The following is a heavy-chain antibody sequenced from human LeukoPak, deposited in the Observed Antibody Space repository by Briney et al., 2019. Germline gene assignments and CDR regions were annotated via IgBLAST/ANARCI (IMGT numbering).Heavy chain of an antibody. D-gene: IGHD6-6*01. CDR2: IIPILGIA. CDR1: GGTFSSYA. V-gene: IGHV1-69*04. Sequence: GASVKVSCKASGGTFSSYAISWVRQAPGQGLEWMGRIIPILGIANYAQKFQGRVTITADKSTSTAYMELSSLRSEDTAVYYCASVLLRSSSPAEYFQHWGQGTLVTVSS. J-gene: IGHJ1*01. CDR3: ASVLLRSSSPAEYFQH.